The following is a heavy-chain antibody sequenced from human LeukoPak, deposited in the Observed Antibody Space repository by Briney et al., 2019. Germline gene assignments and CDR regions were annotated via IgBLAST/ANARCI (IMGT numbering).Heavy chain of an antibody. V-gene: IGHV1-24*01. J-gene: IGHJ4*02. CDR1: GYTLTDLS. Sequence: GASVKVSCKVSGYTLTDLSMHWVRQAPGEGLEWMGGFDPEEGERMYAQKFQGRVTVTEDTSTDTAYMELSSLRVEDTAVYYCVIGGPWGIQVDGGGPQDYWGQGTLVTVSS. D-gene: IGHD6-19*01. CDR2: FDPEEGER. CDR3: VIGGPWGIQVDGGGPQDY.